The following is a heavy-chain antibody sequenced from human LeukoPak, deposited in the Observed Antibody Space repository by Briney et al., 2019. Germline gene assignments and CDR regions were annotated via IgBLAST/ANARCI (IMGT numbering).Heavy chain of an antibody. V-gene: IGHV3-49*04. Sequence: GGPLRLSCTASGFTFGDYGMSWVRQAPGKRPEWVSFIRSKAYGGTIEYAASVEGRFTISRDDSKSIAYLQMNSLKTEDTAVYYCTRGTTDDYYYYYYMDVWGKGTTFTIS. D-gene: IGHD1-1*01. CDR1: GFTFGDYG. CDR3: TRGTTDDYYYYYYMDV. J-gene: IGHJ6*03. CDR2: IRSKAYGGTI.